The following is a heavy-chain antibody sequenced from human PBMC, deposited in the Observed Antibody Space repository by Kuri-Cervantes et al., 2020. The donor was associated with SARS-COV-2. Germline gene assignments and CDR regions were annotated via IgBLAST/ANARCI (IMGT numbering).Heavy chain of an antibody. Sequence: LRLSCAVSGDSISSGGYSWSWIRQPPGKGLEWIGYVYQSGSAYYNPSLQSRVTLSIDRSKNTFSLKLTSVTAADSAVYYCARGGSMIVVRRYFDYWGQGTLVTVSS. D-gene: IGHD3-22*01. V-gene: IGHV4-30-2*01. CDR3: ARGGSMIVVRRYFDY. CDR1: GDSISSGGYS. J-gene: IGHJ4*02. CDR2: VYQSGSA.